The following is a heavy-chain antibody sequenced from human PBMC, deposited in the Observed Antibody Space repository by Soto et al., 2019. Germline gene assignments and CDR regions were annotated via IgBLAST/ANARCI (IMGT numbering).Heavy chain of an antibody. V-gene: IGHV3-11*01. CDR2: ISSGGSTV. CDR1: GFTFSDYY. Sequence: QVQLVESGGGLVKPGGSLRLSCAASGFTFSDYYMTWIRQAPGKGLEWVSYISSGGSTVYYADSVKGRFTISRDNAKNSMFPQSNTPRAQDTAVYYGAGVRAFLLNSANYDDACEIWGQGTMVTVSS. J-gene: IGHJ3*02. CDR3: AGVRAFLLNSANYDDACEI. D-gene: IGHD1-26*01.